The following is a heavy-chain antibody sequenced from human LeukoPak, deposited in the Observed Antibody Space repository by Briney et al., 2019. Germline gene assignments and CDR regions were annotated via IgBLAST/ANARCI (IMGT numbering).Heavy chain of an antibody. CDR3: ARDPITYYYGFRPLHLDY. Sequence: ASVKVSCKASGYTFTSYGISWVRQAPGQGLEWMGWISAYNGNTNYAQKLQGRVTMTTDTSTSTAYMELRSLRSDDTAVYYCARDPITYYYGFRPLHLDYWGQGTLVTVSS. D-gene: IGHD3-10*01. CDR1: GYTFTSYG. CDR2: ISAYNGNT. J-gene: IGHJ4*02. V-gene: IGHV1-18*01.